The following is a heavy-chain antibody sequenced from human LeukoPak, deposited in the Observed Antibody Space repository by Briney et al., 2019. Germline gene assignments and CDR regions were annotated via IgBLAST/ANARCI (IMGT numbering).Heavy chain of an antibody. J-gene: IGHJ6*02. CDR1: GFTFTGSA. CDR3: AAGLRRYYYYGMDV. CDR2: IVVGSGNT. Sequence: GASVKVSCKASGFTFTGSAMQWVRQARGQRLEWIGWIVVGSGNTNYAQKFQERVTITRDMSTSTAYMELSSLRSEDTAVYYCAAGLRRYYYYGMDVWGQGTMVTVSS. D-gene: IGHD4-17*01. V-gene: IGHV1-58*02.